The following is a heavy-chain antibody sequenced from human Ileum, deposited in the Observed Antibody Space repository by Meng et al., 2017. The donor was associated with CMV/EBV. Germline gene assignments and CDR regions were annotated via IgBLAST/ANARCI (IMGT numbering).Heavy chain of an antibody. Sequence: LSCAVSGPTFSRYAFHWVRHAPGKGLEWVSVISYDGKNVYYGDSVKGRFTMSRDNSRNTLYLQMNSLRTDDTAVYYCASFFVATLDYWGQGALVTVSS. D-gene: IGHD2-21*01. CDR1: GPTFSRYA. CDR2: ISYDGKNV. V-gene: IGHV3-30*04. J-gene: IGHJ4*02. CDR3: ASFFVATLDY.